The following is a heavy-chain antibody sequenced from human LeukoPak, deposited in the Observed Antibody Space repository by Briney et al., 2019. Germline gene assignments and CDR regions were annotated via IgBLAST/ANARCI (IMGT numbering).Heavy chain of an antibody. CDR3: ARGVEPLAANTLAY. CDR2: LYSDGNT. J-gene: IGHJ4*02. Sequence: GGPLTLSCAASGFTVITNDMTWLRQAPGKGLDWVSVLYSDGNTKYADSVQGRFTISRDNSKNTLYLEMNSLSPDDTAVYYCARGVEPLAANTLAYWGQGTLVTVSS. CDR1: GFTVITND. V-gene: IGHV3-53*01. D-gene: IGHD1-14*01.